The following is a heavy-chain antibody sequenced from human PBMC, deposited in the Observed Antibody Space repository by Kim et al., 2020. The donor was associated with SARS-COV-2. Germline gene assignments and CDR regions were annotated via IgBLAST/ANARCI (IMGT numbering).Heavy chain of an antibody. Sequence: SETLSLTCTVSGGSISSYYWSWIRQPPGKGLEWIGYIYYSGSTNYNPSLKSRVTISVDTSKNQFSLKLSSVTAADTAVYYCARSHLGRSGYYTGYYYGMDVWGQGTTVTVSS. D-gene: IGHD3-3*01. V-gene: IGHV4-59*01. CDR1: GGSISSYY. CDR3: ARSHLGRSGYYTGYYYGMDV. CDR2: IYYSGST. J-gene: IGHJ6*02.